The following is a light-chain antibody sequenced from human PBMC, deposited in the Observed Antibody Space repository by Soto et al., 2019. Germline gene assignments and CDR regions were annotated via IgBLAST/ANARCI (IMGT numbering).Light chain of an antibody. CDR3: GAYAASNKGVV. CDR2: EVS. J-gene: IGLJ2*01. CDR1: SSDVGGYNS. Sequence: QSALTQPPSASGSPGQSVTISCTGTSSDVGGYNSVSWCQQYPGKAPKLMIYEVSKRPSGVPDRFSGSKSGNTASLTVSGLQAEDKADYYCGAYAASNKGVVFGGGTKLTAL. V-gene: IGLV2-8*01.